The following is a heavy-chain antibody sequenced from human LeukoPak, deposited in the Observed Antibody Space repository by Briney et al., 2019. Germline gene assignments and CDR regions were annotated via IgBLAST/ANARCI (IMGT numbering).Heavy chain of an antibody. Sequence: GGSLRLSCAASGFTFSSYSMNWVRQAPGKGLEWVSSITSGGSYIYYADSVKGRFTISRDNAKNSLYLQMNSLRAEDTAVYYCARDPYSGSYGNYYYYFMDVWGKGTTVTISS. CDR1: GFTFSSYS. D-gene: IGHD1-26*01. V-gene: IGHV3-21*01. J-gene: IGHJ6*03. CDR2: ITSGGSYI. CDR3: ARDPYSGSYGNYYYYFMDV.